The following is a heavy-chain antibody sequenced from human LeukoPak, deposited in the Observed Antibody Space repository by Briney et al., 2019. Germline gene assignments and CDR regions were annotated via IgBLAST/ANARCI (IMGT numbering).Heavy chain of an antibody. V-gene: IGHV4-59*01. Sequence: SETQSLTCTVSGGSISSYYWSWIRQPPGKGLEWIWYIYYSGITNDNPSLKSRVTISVDTSKNQFSLKLSSVTAADTAVYYCARVRNGCSGGSCYSGPRSYYFDYWGQGTLVTVSS. CDR1: GGSISSYY. D-gene: IGHD2-15*01. CDR3: ARVRNGCSGGSCYSGPRSYYFDY. CDR2: IYYSGIT. J-gene: IGHJ4*02.